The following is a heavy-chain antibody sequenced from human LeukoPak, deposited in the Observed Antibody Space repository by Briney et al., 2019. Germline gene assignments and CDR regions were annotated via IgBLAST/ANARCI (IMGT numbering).Heavy chain of an antibody. CDR3: ARGFGITMIVVVPYFDY. V-gene: IGHV4-31*03. Sequence: EASQTLSLTCTVSGGSISSGGYYWSWIRQHPGKGLEWIGYIYYSGSTYYNPSLKSRVTISVDTSKNQFSLKLSSVTAADTAVYYCARGFGITMIVVVPYFDYWGQGTLVTVSS. J-gene: IGHJ4*02. D-gene: IGHD3-22*01. CDR1: GGSISSGGYY. CDR2: IYYSGST.